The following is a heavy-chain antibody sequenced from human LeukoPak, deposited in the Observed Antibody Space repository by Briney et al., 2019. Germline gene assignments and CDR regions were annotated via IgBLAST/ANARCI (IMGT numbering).Heavy chain of an antibody. J-gene: IGHJ5*02. CDR3: GRVYCSGGSCSPAMGS. Sequence: GGSLRLSCAAFGFTFSSHGMNWVRQAPGKGLEWVSYISGSSSIINYADSVKGRFTISRGNARNSLYLQMNSLRVEDTAVYYCGRVYCSGGSCSPAMGSWGQGPLSPSPQ. CDR1: GFTFSSHG. V-gene: IGHV3-48*01. D-gene: IGHD2-15*01. CDR2: ISGSSSII.